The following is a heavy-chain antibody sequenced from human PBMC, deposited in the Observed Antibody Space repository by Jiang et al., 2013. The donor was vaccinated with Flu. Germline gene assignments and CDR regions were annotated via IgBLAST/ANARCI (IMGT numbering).Heavy chain of an antibody. Sequence: LLKPSETLSLTCAVYGGSFSGYYWSWIRQPPGKGLEWIGEINHSGSTNYNPSLKSRVTISVDTSKNQFSLKLSSVTAADTAVYYCARGYDIVVVPAAILTGHFDYWGQGTLVTVSS. CDR2: INHSGST. V-gene: IGHV4-34*01. J-gene: IGHJ4*02. CDR1: GGSFSGYY. CDR3: ARGYDIVVVPAAILTGHFDY. D-gene: IGHD2-2*02.